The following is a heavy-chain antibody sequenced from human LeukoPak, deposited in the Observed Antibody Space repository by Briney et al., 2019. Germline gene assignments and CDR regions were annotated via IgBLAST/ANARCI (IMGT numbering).Heavy chain of an antibody. V-gene: IGHV3-13*01. CDR1: GFTFSSYD. CDR3: ARWGSRGYSYGYRGGYFDY. Sequence: GGSLRLSCAASGFTFSSYDMHWVRQATGKGLEWVSAIGTAGDTYYPGSVKGRFTISRENAKNSLYLQMNSLRAGDTAVYYCARWGSRGYSYGYRGGYFDYWGQGTLVTVSS. J-gene: IGHJ4*02. CDR2: IGTAGDT. D-gene: IGHD5-18*01.